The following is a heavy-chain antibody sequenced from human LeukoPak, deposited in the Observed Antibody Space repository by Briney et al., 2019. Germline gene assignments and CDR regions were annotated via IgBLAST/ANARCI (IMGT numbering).Heavy chain of an antibody. V-gene: IGHV1-18*01. Sequence: ASVKVTCKASGYTFTSYGISWVRKAPGQGHEWMGWSSAYNGNTNYAQKLQGRVTMTTDTSTSRAYMELRSLRSDDTAVYYCAREGLLFGEFQISNYYYYGMDVWGQGTTVTVSS. D-gene: IGHD3-10*01. J-gene: IGHJ6*02. CDR2: SSAYNGNT. CDR3: AREGLLFGEFQISNYYYYGMDV. CDR1: GYTFTSYG.